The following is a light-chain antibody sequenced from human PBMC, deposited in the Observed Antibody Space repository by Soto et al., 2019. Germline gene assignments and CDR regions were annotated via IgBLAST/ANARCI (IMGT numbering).Light chain of an antibody. CDR1: ETTANY. V-gene: IGKV1-39*01. J-gene: IGKJ4*01. CDR2: SAS. CDR3: QHTYIYPLT. Sequence: DIQMTQSPSSLSASVGDRVTITCRASETTANYLNWYQHKPGKAPKLLIHSASSLQSGFPSRFSGRGSGTDFTLTINSLQPEDFATYSCQHTYIYPLTFGGGTKVEIK.